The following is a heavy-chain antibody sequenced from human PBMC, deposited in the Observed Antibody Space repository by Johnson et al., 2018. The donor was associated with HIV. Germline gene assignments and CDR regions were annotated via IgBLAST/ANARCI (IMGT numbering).Heavy chain of an antibody. CDR2: IYSGGST. Sequence: VQLVESGGGLVQPGGSLRLSCAASGFTFSSYYMDWVRQAPGKGLEWVSVIYSGGSTYYADSVKGRFAISRDNSKNTLYLQMNSLRAEDTAVYYCARSWGIADIWGQGTMVTVSS. D-gene: IGHD6-13*01. CDR1: GFTFSSYY. V-gene: IGHV3-66*01. CDR3: ARSWGIADI. J-gene: IGHJ3*02.